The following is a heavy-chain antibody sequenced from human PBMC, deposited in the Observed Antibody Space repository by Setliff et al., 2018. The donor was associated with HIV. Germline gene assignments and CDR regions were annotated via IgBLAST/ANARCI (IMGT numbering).Heavy chain of an antibody. D-gene: IGHD6-13*01. J-gene: IGHJ6*02. V-gene: IGHV3-23*01. Sequence: GGSLRLSCAASGFTFSSYAMSWVRQDTGKGLEWVSGIGGSGDTTYYADSVKGRFTISRDNSKNTLYLQMNSLRAEDTAVYYCARESGGIAALVHYYGMDVWGQGTTVTVSS. CDR1: GFTFSSYA. CDR3: ARESGGIAALVHYYGMDV. CDR2: IGGSGDTT.